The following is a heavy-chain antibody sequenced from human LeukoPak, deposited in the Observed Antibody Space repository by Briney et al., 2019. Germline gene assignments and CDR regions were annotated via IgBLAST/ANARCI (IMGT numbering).Heavy chain of an antibody. D-gene: IGHD3-22*01. CDR3: AANHSSVGAFDI. CDR2: ISASGGST. CDR1: GFTFNSYA. Sequence: PGGSPRLSCAASGFTFNSYAMAWVRQAPGKGLEWVSTISASGGSTYYADSVKGRFTISRDNSKNTLYLQMNSLRAEDTAVYYCAANHSSVGAFDIWGQGTMVTLSS. J-gene: IGHJ3*02. V-gene: IGHV3-23*01.